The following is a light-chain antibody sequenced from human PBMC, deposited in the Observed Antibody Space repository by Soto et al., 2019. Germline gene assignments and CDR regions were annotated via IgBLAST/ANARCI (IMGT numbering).Light chain of an antibody. CDR3: SFYYSGAHLV. CDR1: AGAVSHTNW. CDR2: STD. J-gene: IGLJ2*01. V-gene: IGLV7-43*01. Sequence: QAVVTQEPSLVVSPGGSFTLTCASSAGAVSHTNWPNWFQQKPGQAPRALIYSTDNTHAWTPARFSGSLLGGKAVLALSGAQPEDEAEYYCSFYYSGAHLVIGGGTQLTVL.